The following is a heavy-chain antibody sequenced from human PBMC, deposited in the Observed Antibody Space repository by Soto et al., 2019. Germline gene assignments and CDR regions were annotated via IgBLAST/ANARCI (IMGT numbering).Heavy chain of an antibody. CDR3: ARVYCGGDCYSNFFLDY. V-gene: IGHV1-2*02. D-gene: IGHD2-21*02. CDR1: GYTFTGYY. CDR2: INPNSGGT. J-gene: IGHJ4*02. Sequence: QLVQSGAEVKKPGASVKVSCKASGYTFTGYYMHWVRQAPGQGLEWMGWINPNSGGTNYAQKFQGRVTMTRDTSISTAYMELSRLRSDDTAVYYCARVYCGGDCYSNFFLDYWGQGTLVTVSS.